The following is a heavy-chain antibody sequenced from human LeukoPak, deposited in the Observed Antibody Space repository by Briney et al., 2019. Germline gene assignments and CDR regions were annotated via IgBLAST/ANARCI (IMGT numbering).Heavy chain of an antibody. V-gene: IGHV4-30-4*08. CDR3: ARHPKPSIVVVPAAIGWFDP. Sequence: PSETLCLTCTVSGGSISSGDYYWSWIRQPPGKGLEWIGYIYYSGSTYYNPSLKSRVTISVDTSKNQFSLKLSSVTAADTAAYYCARHPKPSIVVVPAAIGWFDPWGQGTLVTVSS. D-gene: IGHD2-2*01. CDR1: GGSISSGDYY. J-gene: IGHJ5*02. CDR2: IYYSGST.